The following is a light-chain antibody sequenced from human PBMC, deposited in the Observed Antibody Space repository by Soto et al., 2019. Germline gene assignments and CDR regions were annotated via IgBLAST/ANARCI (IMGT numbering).Light chain of an antibody. Sequence: SYELTQPPSVSVAPGQTARITCGGKTIGTKSVHWYQQQPGQAPVLVVYDDSDRPSGIPERFSGSNSGNTASLTISRVEAGDEADYYCQVWDSSTDHPGVFGGGTKVTVL. CDR2: DDS. V-gene: IGLV3-21*02. CDR1: TIGTKS. CDR3: QVWDSSTDHPGV. J-gene: IGLJ3*02.